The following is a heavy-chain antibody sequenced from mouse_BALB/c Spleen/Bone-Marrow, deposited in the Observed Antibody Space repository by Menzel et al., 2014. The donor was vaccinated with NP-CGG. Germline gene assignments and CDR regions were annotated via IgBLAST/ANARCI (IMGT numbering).Heavy chain of an antibody. CDR1: AYTFTSYW. V-gene: IGHV1-69*02. CDR3: AYGNYESYFFDC. CDR2: IDPSDSET. J-gene: IGHJ2*01. D-gene: IGHD2-1*01. Sequence: QVQLKESGAELVKPGAPVKLSCKASAYTFTSYWMNWVKQRPGRGLEWIGRIDPSDSETHYNQNFKDRATLTVDRSSSTAFIQLSSLTSEDSTVYYCAYGNYESYFFDCWGQGTTLTVSS.